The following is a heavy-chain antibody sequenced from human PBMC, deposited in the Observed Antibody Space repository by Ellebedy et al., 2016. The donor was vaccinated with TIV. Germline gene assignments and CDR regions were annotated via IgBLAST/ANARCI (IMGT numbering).Heavy chain of an antibody. CDR1: GFTFSSYD. CDR2: IGSGSDTI. D-gene: IGHD1-26*01. V-gene: IGHV3-48*02. Sequence: GGSLRLXCAASGFTFSSYDMNWVRQDPGKGLEWVSYIGSGSDTIYYADSVKGRFTISRDNAKNSLYLQMNSLREEDTAIYYCVRVSRSGNYPGWGQGTLVTVSS. CDR3: VRVSRSGNYPG. J-gene: IGHJ4*02.